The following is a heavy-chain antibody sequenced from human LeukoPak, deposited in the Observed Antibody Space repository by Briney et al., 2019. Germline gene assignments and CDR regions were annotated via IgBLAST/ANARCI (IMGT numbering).Heavy chain of an antibody. V-gene: IGHV3-66*01. D-gene: IGHD6-19*01. CDR1: GFTVSSSY. CDR2: IYSGGST. J-gene: IGHJ4*02. CDR3: ARASRSPGYSSGYYPHYFDY. Sequence: GGSLRLSCAASGFTVSSSYMTWVRQAPGKGLEWVSIIYSGGSTYYPDSVKGRFTISRDNSKNTLYLQMNSLRAEDTAVYYCARASRSPGYSSGYYPHYFDYWGQGTLVTVSS.